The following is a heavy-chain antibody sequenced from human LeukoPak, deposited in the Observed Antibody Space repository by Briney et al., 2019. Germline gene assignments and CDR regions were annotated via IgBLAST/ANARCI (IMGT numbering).Heavy chain of an antibody. CDR2: INPNSGGT. CDR3: ARSSLYYYGSGTYDKVCLDY. CDR1: GYTSTDFY. V-gene: IGHV1-2*02. Sequence: ASVKVSCKASGYTSTDFYMHWVRQAPGQGLEWMAWINPNSGGTHYAQKFQGRVTMTRDTSISTAYMELSRLRSDDTAVYYCARSSLYYYGSGTYDKVCLDYWGQGTLVTVSS. J-gene: IGHJ4*02. D-gene: IGHD3-10*01.